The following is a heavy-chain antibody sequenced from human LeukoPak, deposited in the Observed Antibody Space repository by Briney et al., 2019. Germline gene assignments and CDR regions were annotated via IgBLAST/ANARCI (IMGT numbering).Heavy chain of an antibody. CDR1: GFTLTNLA. V-gene: IGHV3-23*01. CDR2: ISSSGGDT. Sequence: PGGSLRLSCTASGFTLTNLAMTWVRQAPGKGLKWVSGISSSGGDTYHADSVKGRFTISRDNSKNTLYLQMNSLRAEDTGVYYCAKVPGSYYVDFDYWGQGILVTVSS. J-gene: IGHJ4*02. D-gene: IGHD3-10*01. CDR3: AKVPGSYYVDFDY.